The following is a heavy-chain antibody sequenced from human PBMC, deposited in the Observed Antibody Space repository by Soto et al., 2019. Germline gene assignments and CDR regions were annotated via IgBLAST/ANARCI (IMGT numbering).Heavy chain of an antibody. V-gene: IGHV3-48*01. D-gene: IGHD2-2*01. J-gene: IGHJ3*02. CDR3: ARDKIVVVPAATLDAFDI. CDR1: GFTFSSYS. Sequence: PGGSLRLSCAASGFTFSSYSMNWVRQAPGKGLEWVPYISSSSSTIYYADSVKGRFTISRDNAKNSLYLQMNSLRAEDTAVYYCARDKIVVVPAATLDAFDIWGQGTMVTVSS. CDR2: ISSSSSTI.